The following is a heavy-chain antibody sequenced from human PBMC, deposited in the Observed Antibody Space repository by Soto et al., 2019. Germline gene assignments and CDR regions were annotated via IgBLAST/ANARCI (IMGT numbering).Heavy chain of an antibody. V-gene: IGHV4-59*01. J-gene: IGHJ4*02. CDR2: ISYSGAA. Sequence: QVQLQESGPGLVKPSETLSLTCTVSGGSISSYYWSWIRQPPGKGLEWLGYISYSGAANFNPSLKSRVTITVDTAKNHLTLKLSSVTAADTAVYYCARSDGRYGGQGTRVTVSS. CDR1: GGSISSYY. CDR3: ARSDGRY.